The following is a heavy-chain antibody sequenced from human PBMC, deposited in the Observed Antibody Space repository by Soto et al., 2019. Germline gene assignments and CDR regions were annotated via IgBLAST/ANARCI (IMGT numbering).Heavy chain of an antibody. Sequence: EVQLVESGGGLVKPGGSLRLSCAASGFTFSSYSMNWVRQAPGKGLEWVSSISSSSSYIYYADSVKGRFTISRDNAKNSLYPQMNSLRAEDTAVYYCASDTTVTTYYFDYWGQGTLVTVSS. V-gene: IGHV3-21*01. CDR2: ISSSSSYI. J-gene: IGHJ4*02. CDR3: ASDTTVTTYYFDY. CDR1: GFTFSSYS. D-gene: IGHD4-17*01.